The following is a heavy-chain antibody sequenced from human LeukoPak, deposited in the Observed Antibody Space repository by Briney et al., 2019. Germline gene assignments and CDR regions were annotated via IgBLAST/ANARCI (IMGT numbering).Heavy chain of an antibody. CDR3: ATSDPLNILTGYYRYYYYGMDV. CDR1: GGSFSSYY. CDR2: IYYSGST. D-gene: IGHD3-9*01. Sequence: SETLSLTCAVYGGSFSSYYWGWIRQPPGKGLEWIGSIYYSGSTYYNPSLKSRVTISVDTSKNQFSLKLSSVTAADTAVYYCATSDPLNILTGYYRYYYYGMDVWGQGTTVTVSS. V-gene: IGHV4-39*01. J-gene: IGHJ6*02.